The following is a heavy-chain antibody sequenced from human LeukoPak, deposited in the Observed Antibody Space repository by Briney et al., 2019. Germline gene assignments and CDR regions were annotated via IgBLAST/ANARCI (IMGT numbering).Heavy chain of an antibody. V-gene: IGHV1-8*01. D-gene: IGHD5-12*01. J-gene: IGHJ6*02. Sequence: GASVRVSCKASGYTFTSYDINWVRQAPGQGLEWMGWMNPNSGNTGYAQKFQGRVTMTRNTSISTAYMELSSLRSEDTAVYYCARGKRGYDLGYYYYGMDVWGQGTTVTVSS. CDR3: ARGKRGYDLGYYYYGMDV. CDR2: MNPNSGNT. CDR1: GYTFTSYD.